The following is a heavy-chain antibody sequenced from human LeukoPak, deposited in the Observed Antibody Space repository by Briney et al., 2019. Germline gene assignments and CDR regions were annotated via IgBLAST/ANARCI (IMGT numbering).Heavy chain of an antibody. J-gene: IGHJ4*02. D-gene: IGHD4-11*01. Sequence: PSVKVSCKASGGTFSSYAISWVRQAPGQGLEWMGRIIPILGIANYAQKFQGRATITADKSTSTAYMELSSLRSEDTAVYYCARDVDYNKAYYFDYWGQGTLVTVSS. CDR1: GGTFSSYA. V-gene: IGHV1-69*04. CDR3: ARDVDYNKAYYFDY. CDR2: IIPILGIA.